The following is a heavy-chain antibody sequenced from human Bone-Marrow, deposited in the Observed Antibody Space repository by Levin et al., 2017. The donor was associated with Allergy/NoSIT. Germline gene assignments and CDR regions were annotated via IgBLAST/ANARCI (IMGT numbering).Heavy chain of an antibody. CDR3: ATEISHSGANSQPL. CDR2: IKSKMDGETT. J-gene: IGHJ4*02. V-gene: IGHV3-15*01. CDR1: GINFNYAW. Sequence: PGESLKISCAASGINFNYAWMTWVRQAPGEGPEWVGHIKSKMDGETTDYAAPVKGRFTISRDDSKTMVYLEMNNLKTADTAVYYCATEISHSGANSQPLWGQGSLVTVSS. D-gene: IGHD4/OR15-4a*01.